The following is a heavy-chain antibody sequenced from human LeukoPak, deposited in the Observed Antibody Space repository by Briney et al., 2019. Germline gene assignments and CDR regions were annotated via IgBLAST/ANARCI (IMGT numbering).Heavy chain of an antibody. J-gene: IGHJ4*02. V-gene: IGHV1-18*01. D-gene: IGHD4-17*01. CDR3: AREITMTAVTTGDY. Sequence: ASVKVSCKASGYSFTSYGISWVRQAPGQGLEWMGLISAFNGYTNYAQKVQGRVSMTTDTSTTTAYMELRRLRSDDTAVYYCAREITMTAVTTGDYWGQGTLVTVSS. CDR2: ISAFNGYT. CDR1: GYSFTSYG.